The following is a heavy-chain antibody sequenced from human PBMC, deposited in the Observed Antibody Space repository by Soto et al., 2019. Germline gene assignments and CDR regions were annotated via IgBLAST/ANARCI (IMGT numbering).Heavy chain of an antibody. Sequence: QIQLVQSGAEVKVPGASVKVSCRASGYIFNNYGITWVRQAPGQGLEWMGFITADNGDTEFAEKLQGRVSMTTDTSTNTAYMELRNLRSDDTALYYCARRTLGSAIGIGDYWGQGTLVTVSS. D-gene: IGHD7-27*01. CDR3: ARRTLGSAIGIGDY. J-gene: IGHJ4*02. CDR1: GYIFNNYG. V-gene: IGHV1-18*01. CDR2: ITADNGDT.